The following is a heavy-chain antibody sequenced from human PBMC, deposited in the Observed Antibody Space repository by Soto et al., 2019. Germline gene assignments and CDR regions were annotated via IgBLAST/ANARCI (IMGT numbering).Heavy chain of an antibody. D-gene: IGHD1-20*01. CDR1: GFTFSSYS. V-gene: IGHV3-21*01. J-gene: IGHJ4*02. CDR3: ARDTNWYSWHDEY. Sequence: PGGSLRLSCAASGFTFSSYSTNWVRQAPGKGLEWVSSISSSSSYKYYADSVKGRFTISRDNAKNSLYLQMNSLRAEDTAVYYCARDTNWYSWHDEYWGLGTLVTVSS. CDR2: ISSSSSYK.